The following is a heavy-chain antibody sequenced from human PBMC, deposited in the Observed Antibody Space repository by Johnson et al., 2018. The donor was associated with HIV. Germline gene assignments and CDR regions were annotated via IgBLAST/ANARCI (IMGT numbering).Heavy chain of an antibody. V-gene: IGHV3-30*14. J-gene: IGHJ3*02. CDR3: AREGKDAFDI. CDR2: ISYDGSNK. D-gene: IGHD3-10*01. CDR1: RFTFSRYA. Sequence: QVQPVESGGGVVQPGRSLRLSCAASRFTFSRYAMHWVRQAPGKGLEWVAVISYDGSNKSYANSVKGRFTISRDNSKNTLYLQMGSLRAEDTAVYYCAREGKDAFDIWGQGTMVTVSS.